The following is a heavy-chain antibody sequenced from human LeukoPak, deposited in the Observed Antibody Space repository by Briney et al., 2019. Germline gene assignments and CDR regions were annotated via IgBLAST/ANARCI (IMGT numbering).Heavy chain of an antibody. CDR1: GFTFSDYY. J-gene: IGHJ4*02. Sequence: GGSLRLSCAASGFTFSDYYMIWIRQAPGKGLEWVSYISSSGSTIYYADSVKGRFTISRDNAKNSLYLQMNSLRADDTAVYYCARASRYCSSTSCPTYWGQGTLVTVSS. CDR2: ISSSGSTI. CDR3: ARASRYCSSTSCPTY. D-gene: IGHD2-2*01. V-gene: IGHV3-11*01.